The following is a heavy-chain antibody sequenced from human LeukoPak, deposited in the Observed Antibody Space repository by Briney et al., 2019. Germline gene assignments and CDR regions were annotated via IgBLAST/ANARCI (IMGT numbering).Heavy chain of an antibody. D-gene: IGHD3-10*01. CDR2: IYYSGST. CDR1: GGSISSSSYY. CDR3: ARSSYYYGSGS. Sequence: SGTLSLTCTVSGGSISSSSYYWGWIRQPPGKGLEWIGSIYYSGSTYYNPSLKSRVTISVDTSKNQFSLKLSSVTAADTAVYYCARSSYYYGSGSWGQGTLVTVSS. J-gene: IGHJ4*02. V-gene: IGHV4-39*01.